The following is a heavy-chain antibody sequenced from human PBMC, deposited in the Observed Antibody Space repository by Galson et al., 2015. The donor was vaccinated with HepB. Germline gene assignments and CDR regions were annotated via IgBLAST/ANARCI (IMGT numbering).Heavy chain of an antibody. V-gene: IGHV1-18*04. CDR2: ISTYDGNT. Sequence: SVKVSCKASGYTFSRFDISWVRQAPGQGLEWMGWISTYDGNTKYAQKFQGRLTMSTDPSTSTAYMELRSLRSDDTAVYYCARDRDVAVAGGDYYDYWGQGTLVTVSS. CDR1: GYTFSRFD. D-gene: IGHD2-15*01. J-gene: IGHJ4*02. CDR3: ARDRDVAVAGGDYYDY.